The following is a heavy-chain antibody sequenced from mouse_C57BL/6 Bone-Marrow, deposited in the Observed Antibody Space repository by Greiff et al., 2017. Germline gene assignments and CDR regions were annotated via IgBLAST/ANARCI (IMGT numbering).Heavy chain of an antibody. CDR3: ARNCWYFDV. Sequence: QVQLQQPGAELVRPGSSVKLSCKASGYTFTSYWMAWVKQRPGQGLEWIGNIYPSDSETHYNQQFKDKATLTVDKSSSTAYMQLSSLTSEDSAVYYCARNCWYFDVWGTGTTVTVSS. CDR2: IYPSDSET. J-gene: IGHJ1*03. D-gene: IGHD4-1*01. V-gene: IGHV1-61*01. CDR1: GYTFTSYW.